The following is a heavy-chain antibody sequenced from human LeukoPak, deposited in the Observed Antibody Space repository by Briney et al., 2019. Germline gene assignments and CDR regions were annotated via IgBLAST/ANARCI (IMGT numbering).Heavy chain of an antibody. CDR1: GYSFTSYW. D-gene: IGHD4-17*01. CDR3: ARVYGDYWSYFDY. CDR2: IDPSDSYT. Sequence: GESLKISCKGSGYSFTSYWISWVRQMPGKGLEWMGRIDPSDSYTNYSPSFQGHVTISADESISTAYLQWSSLKASDTAMYYCARVYGDYWSYFDYWGQGTLVTVSS. J-gene: IGHJ4*02. V-gene: IGHV5-10-1*01.